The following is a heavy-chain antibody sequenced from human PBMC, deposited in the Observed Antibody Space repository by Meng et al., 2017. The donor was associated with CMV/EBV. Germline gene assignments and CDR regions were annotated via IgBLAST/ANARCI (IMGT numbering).Heavy chain of an antibody. CDR2: IIPIFGTA. CDR1: GGTFSSYA. V-gene: IGHV1-69*05. J-gene: IGHJ6*02. Sequence: SVKVSCKASGGTFSSYAISWVRQAPGQGLEWMGGIIPIFGTANYAQKFQGRVTITTDESTSTAYMEPSSLRSEDTAVYYCARVELNTAMSGYGMDVWGQGTTVTVSS. CDR3: ARVELNTAMSGYGMDV. D-gene: IGHD5-18*01.